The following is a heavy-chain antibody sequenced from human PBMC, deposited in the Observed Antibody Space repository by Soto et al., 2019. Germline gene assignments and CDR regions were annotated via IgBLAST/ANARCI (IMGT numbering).Heavy chain of an antibody. CDR3: AKFFYCSGGSCYSDYYHYGMDV. J-gene: IGHJ6*02. D-gene: IGHD2-15*01. CDR2: ISYDGSNK. CDR1: GFTFSSYG. V-gene: IGHV3-30*18. Sequence: GGSLRLSCAASGFTFSSYGMHWVRQAPGKGLEWVAVISYDGSNKYYADSVKGRFTISRDNSKNTLYLQMNSLRAEDTAVYYCAKFFYCSGGSCYSDYYHYGMDVWGQGTTVTVSS.